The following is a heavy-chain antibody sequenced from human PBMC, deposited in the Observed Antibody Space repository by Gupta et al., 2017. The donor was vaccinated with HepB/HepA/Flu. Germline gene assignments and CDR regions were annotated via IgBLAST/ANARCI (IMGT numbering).Heavy chain of an antibody. Sequence: QVQLVESGGGVVQPGRSLRLSCAASGFTFSSSGMHWVRQAPGKGLEWVAVISYDGSNKYYADSVKGRFTISRDNSKNTLYLQMNSLRAEDTAVYYCATHQVATPRYNWNDLDYWGQGTLVTVSS. CDR2: ISYDGSNK. V-gene: IGHV3-30*03. D-gene: IGHD1-20*01. CDR1: GFTFSSSG. J-gene: IGHJ4*02. CDR3: ATHQVATPRYNWNDLDY.